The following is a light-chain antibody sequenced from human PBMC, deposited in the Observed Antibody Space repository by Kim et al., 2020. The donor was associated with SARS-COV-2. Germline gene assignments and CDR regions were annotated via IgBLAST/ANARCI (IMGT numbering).Light chain of an antibody. CDR2: YDS. CDR1: NSGSKR. CDR3: QVWDSSSDLYV. Sequence: APGKTARITCGGNNSGSKRVHWYQQKPGQAPVLVIYYDSDRPSGIPERFSGSNSGNTATLTISRVEAGDEADYYCQVWDSSSDLYVFGTGTKVTVL. V-gene: IGLV3-21*04. J-gene: IGLJ1*01.